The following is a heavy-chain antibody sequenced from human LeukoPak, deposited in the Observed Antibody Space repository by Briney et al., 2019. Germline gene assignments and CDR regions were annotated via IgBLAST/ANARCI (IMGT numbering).Heavy chain of an antibody. CDR2: INHSGST. Sequence: SETPSLTCAVYGGSFSGYQWTWIRQPPGKGLEWIGQINHSGSTNYNPSLKSRVTISVDTSKNQFSLKLRSVTAADTAVYYCARGAPGYWGQGTLVTVSS. J-gene: IGHJ4*02. CDR3: ARGAPGY. V-gene: IGHV4-34*01. CDR1: GGSFSGYQ.